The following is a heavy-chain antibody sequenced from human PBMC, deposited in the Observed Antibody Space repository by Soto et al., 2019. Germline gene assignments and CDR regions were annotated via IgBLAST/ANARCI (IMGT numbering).Heavy chain of an antibody. CDR1: GGTFSSYA. CDR2: IIPIFGTA. J-gene: IGHJ4*02. Sequence: QVQLVQSGAEVKKPGSSVKVSCKASGGTFSSYAISWVRQAPGQGLEWMGGIIPIFGTANYAQKFQGRVTITADESTSTAYRELSSLRSEDTAVYYCAREGACSGGSCYNYWGPGTLVTVSS. V-gene: IGHV1-69*01. CDR3: AREGACSGGSCYNY. D-gene: IGHD2-15*01.